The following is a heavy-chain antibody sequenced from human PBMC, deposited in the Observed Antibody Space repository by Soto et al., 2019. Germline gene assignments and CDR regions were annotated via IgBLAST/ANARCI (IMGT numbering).Heavy chain of an antibody. D-gene: IGHD6-13*01. CDR3: AAGYTTGHDTFDI. CDR1: GYNFANYW. CDR2: IFPGDSDT. J-gene: IGHJ3*02. Sequence: PGESLKISCKGSGYNFANYWICWVRQMPGKGLEWMGMIFPGDSDTKNSPSLQGQITMSLDKSDSSAYLQWRSLKASDTAMYYCAAGYTTGHDTFDISGQGTILTVSS. V-gene: IGHV5-51*01.